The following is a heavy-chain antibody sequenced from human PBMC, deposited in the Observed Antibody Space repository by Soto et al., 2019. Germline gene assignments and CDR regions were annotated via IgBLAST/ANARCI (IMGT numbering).Heavy chain of an antibody. J-gene: IGHJ4*02. V-gene: IGHV1-69*12. CDR3: VRVVAIPGYPDH. Sequence: QVQLVQSGAEVRQPASSVKVSCKTSGGTFSSYAISWVRQAPGQGLEWMGGIVPIVGTTTYAQKFQGRVTITADAATSTAYMQLSRLRSEDTAVYYCVRVVAIPGYPDHWGQGTLVTVSS. CDR1: GGTFSSYA. D-gene: IGHD5-12*01. CDR2: IVPIVGTT.